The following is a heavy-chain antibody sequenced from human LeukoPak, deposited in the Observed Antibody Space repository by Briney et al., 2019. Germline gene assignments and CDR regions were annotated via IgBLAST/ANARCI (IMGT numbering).Heavy chain of an antibody. CDR3: ARALNYDILTGYCDY. CDR1: GFTFSSYG. CDR2: ISYDGSNK. J-gene: IGHJ4*02. D-gene: IGHD3-9*01. V-gene: IGHV3-30*03. Sequence: GRSLRLSCAASGFTFSSYGMNWVRQAPGKGLEWVAVISYDGSNKYYTDSVKGRFTISRDNSKNTLYLQMNSLRAEDTAVYYCARALNYDILTGYCDYWGQGTLVTVSS.